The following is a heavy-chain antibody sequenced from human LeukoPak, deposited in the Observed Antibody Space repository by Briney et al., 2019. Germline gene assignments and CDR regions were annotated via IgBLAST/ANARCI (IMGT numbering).Heavy chain of an antibody. CDR1: GCTFSSYA. Sequence: SVKVSCKASGCTFSSYAISWVRQAPGQGLEWMGGIITIFGTANYAQKFQGRVTITTDGSTSSAYMELSSLRSEDTAVYYCARRNTAMALCDWGQGTLVTVSS. J-gene: IGHJ4*02. D-gene: IGHD5-18*01. CDR3: ARRNTAMALCD. V-gene: IGHV1-69*05. CDR2: IITIFGTA.